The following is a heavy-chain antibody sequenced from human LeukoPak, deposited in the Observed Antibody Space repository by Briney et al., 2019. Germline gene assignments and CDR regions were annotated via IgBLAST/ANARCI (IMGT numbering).Heavy chain of an antibody. V-gene: IGHV3-7*01. CDR3: ARDSAFYYDSSGYDY. CDR2: IKQDGSEK. D-gene: IGHD3-22*01. CDR1: GFTFSSYW. J-gene: IGHJ4*02. Sequence: PGGSLRLSCAASGFTFSSYWMSWVRQAPGKGLEWVANIKQDGSEKYYVDSVKGRFTISRDNAKNSLYLQMNSLRAEDTAVYYCARDSAFYYDSSGYDYWGQGTLVTVSS.